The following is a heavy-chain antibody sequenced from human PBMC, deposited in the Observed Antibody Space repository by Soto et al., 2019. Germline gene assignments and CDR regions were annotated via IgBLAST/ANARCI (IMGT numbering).Heavy chain of an antibody. Sequence: SVKVSCKASGFTFTSSAVQWVRQARGQRLEWIGWIVVGSGNTNYAQKFQERVTITRDMSTSTAYMELSSLRSEDTAVYYCAAAVLIAARLHAGFDYWGQGTLVTVSS. D-gene: IGHD6-6*01. CDR3: AAAVLIAARLHAGFDY. J-gene: IGHJ4*02. CDR2: IVVGSGNT. CDR1: GFTFTSSA. V-gene: IGHV1-58*01.